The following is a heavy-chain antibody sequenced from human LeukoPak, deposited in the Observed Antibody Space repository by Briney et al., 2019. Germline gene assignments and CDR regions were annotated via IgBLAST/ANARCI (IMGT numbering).Heavy chain of an antibody. D-gene: IGHD3-10*01. CDR3: ARDREYYFYGMDV. CDR2: IHHSGST. Sequence: PSETLSLTCAVSGGSISSGNWWSWVRQSPGKGLEWIGEIHHSGSTKYNPSLKSRLTMSVDKSKNQFSLKLSSVTAADTAVYYCARDREYYFYGMDVWGRGTTVTVSS. V-gene: IGHV4-4*02. CDR1: GGSISSGNW. J-gene: IGHJ6*02.